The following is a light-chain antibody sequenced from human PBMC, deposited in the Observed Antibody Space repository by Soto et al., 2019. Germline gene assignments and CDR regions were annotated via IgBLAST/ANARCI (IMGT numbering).Light chain of an antibody. CDR2: GAS. V-gene: IGKV3-20*01. CDR3: QQYGSSP. CDR1: QSVSSSF. J-gene: IGKJ3*01. Sequence: ESVLTQSPGTLSLSPGERATLSCRASQSVSSSFLAWYQQKPGQAPRLLIYGASSRATGIPDRFSGSGSGTDFTLTISRLEPEDFAVSYCQQYGSSPFGPGTKVDIK.